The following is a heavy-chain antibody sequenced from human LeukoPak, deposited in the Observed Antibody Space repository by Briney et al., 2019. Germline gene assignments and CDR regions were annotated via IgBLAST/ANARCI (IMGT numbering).Heavy chain of an antibody. Sequence: SETLSLTCTVSGGSISSYYWSWIRQPPGKGLEWIGYIYYSGSTNYNPSLKSRVTISVDTSKNQFSLKLSSVTAADTVVYYCARVINSSGWYFYFDYWGQGTLVTVSS. CDR3: ARVINSSGWYFYFDY. CDR2: IYYSGST. V-gene: IGHV4-59*01. D-gene: IGHD6-19*01. CDR1: GGSISSYY. J-gene: IGHJ4*02.